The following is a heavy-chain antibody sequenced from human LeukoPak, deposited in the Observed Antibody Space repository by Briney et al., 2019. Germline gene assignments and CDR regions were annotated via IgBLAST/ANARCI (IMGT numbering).Heavy chain of an antibody. J-gene: IGHJ4*02. CDR3: TTEYSGYDYFDY. D-gene: IGHD5-12*01. Sequence: GGSLRFSCAASGFTFSNAWMSWVRQAPGKGLEWVGRIKSKTDGGTTDYAAPVKGRFTISRDDSKNTLYLQMNSLKTEDTAVYYCTTEYSGYDYFDYWGQGTLVTVSS. CDR2: IKSKTDGGTT. CDR1: GFTFSNAW. V-gene: IGHV3-15*01.